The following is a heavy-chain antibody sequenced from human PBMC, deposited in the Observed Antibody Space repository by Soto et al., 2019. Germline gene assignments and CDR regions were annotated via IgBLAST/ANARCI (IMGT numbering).Heavy chain of an antibody. CDR1: GGSISSGGYY. J-gene: IGHJ5*02. Sequence: PSETLSLTCTVSGGSISSGGYYWSWIRQHPGKGLEWIGHINYSGRTYYNSSLESRVSISVDTSKNQFSLKLSSVTAADTAIYYCARDYNRRPVGWFDPWGQGTLVTVSS. D-gene: IGHD3-10*01. CDR3: ARDYNRRPVGWFDP. CDR2: INYSGRT. V-gene: IGHV4-31*03.